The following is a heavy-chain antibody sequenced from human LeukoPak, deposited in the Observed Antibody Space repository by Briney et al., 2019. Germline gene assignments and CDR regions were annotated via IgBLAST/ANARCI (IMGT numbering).Heavy chain of an antibody. CDR3: ARDDSGSGYYLEYFQH. D-gene: IGHD3-22*01. CDR2: ISYDGSNK. CDR1: GFTFSSYA. V-gene: IGHV3-30-3*01. J-gene: IGHJ1*01. Sequence: GGSLRLSCAASGFTFSSYAMHWVRQAPGKGLEWVAVISYDGSNKYYADSVKGRFTISRDNSKNTLYLQMNSLRAEDTAVYYCARDDSGSGYYLEYFQHWGQGTLVNGSS.